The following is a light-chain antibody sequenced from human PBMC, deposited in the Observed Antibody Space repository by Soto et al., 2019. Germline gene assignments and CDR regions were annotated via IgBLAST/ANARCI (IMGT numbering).Light chain of an antibody. CDR1: QSVSSIL. V-gene: IGKV3-20*01. Sequence: EIVLTQSPGTLSLSPGERATLSCRASQSVSSILLAWYQQKPGQAPRLLMYGASNRATGIPDRFSGTGSGTDFTLTISSLEPEDFAVYYCQQYGSSPYTFGLGTKLEIK. J-gene: IGKJ2*01. CDR2: GAS. CDR3: QQYGSSPYT.